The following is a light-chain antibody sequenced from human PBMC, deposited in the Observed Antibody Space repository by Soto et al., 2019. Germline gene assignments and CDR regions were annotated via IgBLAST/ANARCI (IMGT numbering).Light chain of an antibody. CDR1: QSLVHSDGIAY. CDR3: MQGTDWPIT. J-gene: IGKJ5*01. Sequence: DVVMTQSPLSLPVTLGQPASISCRSNQSLVHSDGIAYFSWFQQRPGRSPRRLIYKVSNRDSGVPARFSGSGSGTDFALKISRVEAEDVGVYYCMQGTDWPITFGQGTRLESK. CDR2: KVS. V-gene: IGKV2-30*02.